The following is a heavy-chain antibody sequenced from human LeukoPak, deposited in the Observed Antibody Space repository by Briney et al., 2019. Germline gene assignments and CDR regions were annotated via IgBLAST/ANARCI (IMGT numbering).Heavy chain of an antibody. CDR1: GFTFSSHA. CDR2: ISGTGGST. Sequence: GGSLRLSCAASGFTFSSHAMTWVRQAPGKGLEWVSTISGTGGSTYYADSVKGRFTISRDNSKNTLYLQMNSLRAEDTAVYYCAKSRLVVTAFDYWGQGTLVTVSS. J-gene: IGHJ4*02. V-gene: IGHV3-23*01. CDR3: AKSRLVVTAFDY. D-gene: IGHD4-23*01.